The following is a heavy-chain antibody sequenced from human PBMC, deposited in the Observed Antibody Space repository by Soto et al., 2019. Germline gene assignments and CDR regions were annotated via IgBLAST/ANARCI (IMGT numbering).Heavy chain of an antibody. CDR2: IYWDDDK. D-gene: IGHD5-18*01. V-gene: IGHV2-5*02. CDR3: ARLGYSYGLDY. J-gene: IGHJ4*02. CDR1: GFSLSTSGVG. Sequence: QITLKASGPTLVKPTQTLTLTCTFSGFSLSTSGVGVGWLRQPPGKALEWLALIYWDDDKRYSPSLKSRLTITKDTSKSQVVLTMTNMDTVDTATYYCARLGYSYGLDYCGQGTLVTVTS.